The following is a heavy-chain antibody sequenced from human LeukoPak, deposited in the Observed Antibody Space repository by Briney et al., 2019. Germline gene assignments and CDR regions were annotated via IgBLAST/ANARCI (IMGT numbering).Heavy chain of an antibody. V-gene: IGHV1-18*04. CDR3: ARGWRSLQSNQISPFDS. D-gene: IGHD5-24*01. CDR2: ISGYTGAT. J-gene: IGHJ4*02. Sequence: ASVKVSCKASGYAFTDYGIGWVRQAPGHGLEWLGWISGYTGATNYAQNLQARVTMTTDTATSTAYMELRSLTSDDTAMDYCARGWRSLQSNQISPFDSWGLGTLVTVSS. CDR1: GYAFTDYG.